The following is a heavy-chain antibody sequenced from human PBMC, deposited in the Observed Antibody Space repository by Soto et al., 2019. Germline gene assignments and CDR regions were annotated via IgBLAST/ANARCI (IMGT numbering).Heavy chain of an antibody. CDR3: AREGVAPYYYYGMDV. V-gene: IGHV1-18*01. CDR2: ISSYNGDT. Sequence: QVQLVQSGGEVKKPGASVKVSCKASGYTFTRSGISWVRQAPGQGPEWMGWISSYNGDTNYAQTFQGRVTMTTDTSTSTAYMELRSLRSDDTAVYYCAREGVAPYYYYGMDVWGQGTPVTVSS. D-gene: IGHD5-12*01. J-gene: IGHJ6*02. CDR1: GYTFTRSG.